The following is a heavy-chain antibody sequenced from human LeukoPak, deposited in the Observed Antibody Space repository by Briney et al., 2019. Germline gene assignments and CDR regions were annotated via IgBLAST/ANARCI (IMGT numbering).Heavy chain of an antibody. CDR3: ARAPVGGGSGHPFDY. J-gene: IGHJ4*02. CDR1: GGSISSGASD. D-gene: IGHD2-15*01. CDR2: INHSGST. V-gene: IGHV4-31*03. Sequence: PSQTLSLTCTVSGGSISSGASDWGWIRQHPKRGLEWVGYINHSGSTYYNPSLGSRVTMTVDTSKNQFSLKLSSVTAADTAVYYCARAPVGGGSGHPFDYWGQGTLVTVSS.